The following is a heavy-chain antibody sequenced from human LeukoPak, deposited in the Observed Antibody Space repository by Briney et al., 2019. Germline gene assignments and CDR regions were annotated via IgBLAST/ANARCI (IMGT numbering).Heavy chain of an antibody. V-gene: IGHV3-30-3*01. CDR1: GFTFSSYA. Sequence: GGSLRLSCAASGFTFSSYAMHWVRQAPGKGLEWVAVISYDGSNKYYADSVKGRFTISRDNSKNTLYLQMNSLRAEDTAVYYCAREIEQQFDCWGQGTLVIVSS. CDR2: ISYDGSNK. J-gene: IGHJ4*02. CDR3: AREIEQQFDC. D-gene: IGHD6-13*01.